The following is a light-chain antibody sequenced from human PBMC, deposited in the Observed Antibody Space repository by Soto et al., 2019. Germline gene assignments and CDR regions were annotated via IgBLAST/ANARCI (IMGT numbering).Light chain of an antibody. J-gene: IGKJ1*01. CDR3: QQDGSALT. CDR1: QSVSSSY. V-gene: IGKV3-20*01. CDR2: GAS. Sequence: EIVLTQSPGTLSLSPGERATLSCRASQSVSSSYLAWYQQKPGQAPRLLIYGASSRATGIPDRFSGSGSGTDCALTISRLEPEELAGDYCQQDGSALTFGQGTKVEIK.